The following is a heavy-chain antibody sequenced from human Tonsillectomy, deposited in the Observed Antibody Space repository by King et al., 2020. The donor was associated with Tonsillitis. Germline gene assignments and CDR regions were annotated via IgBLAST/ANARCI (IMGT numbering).Heavy chain of an antibody. J-gene: IGHJ3*02. D-gene: IGHD6-19*01. CDR1: GFTFRSYG. CDR3: ARGAKYSSGWFDAFDI. V-gene: IGHV3-21*01. CDR2: ISSSSSFI. Sequence: VQLVESGGGLVKPGGSLRLSCAASGFTFRSYGMNWVRQAPGKGLEWVSSISSSSSFIYYADSVKGRFTISRDNAKNSLYLQMNSLGAEDTAVYYCARGAKYSSGWFDAFDIWGQGTMVTVSS.